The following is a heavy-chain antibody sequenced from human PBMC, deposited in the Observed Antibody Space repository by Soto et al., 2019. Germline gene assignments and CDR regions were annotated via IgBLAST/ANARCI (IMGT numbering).Heavy chain of an antibody. Sequence: TSETLSLTCSVSGGYISSYYWSWIRQPPGKGLEWIGYIFYSGNTNYNPSLRSRVTISVDTSKNQFSLKLRSVTPADTAVYYCARDSGYGDPFAYWGQGTLATVSS. D-gene: IGHD4-17*01. CDR1: GGYISSYY. V-gene: IGHV4-59*01. CDR2: IFYSGNT. J-gene: IGHJ4*02. CDR3: ARDSGYGDPFAY.